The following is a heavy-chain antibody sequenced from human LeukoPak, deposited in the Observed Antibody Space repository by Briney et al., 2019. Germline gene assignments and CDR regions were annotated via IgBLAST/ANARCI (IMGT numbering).Heavy chain of an antibody. Sequence: GGSLRLSCEGSGFTFSDYAVSWVRQTPGKGLEWVAVISGRGDVTYYRGSVKGRFTISRDNSKNTVYLQMDSLTVEDTAVYLCAKDGWTTITFEYWGQGTPVTVSP. D-gene: IGHD3/OR15-3a*01. CDR2: ISGRGDVT. CDR3: AKDGWTTITFEY. CDR1: GFTFSDYA. J-gene: IGHJ4*02. V-gene: IGHV3-23*01.